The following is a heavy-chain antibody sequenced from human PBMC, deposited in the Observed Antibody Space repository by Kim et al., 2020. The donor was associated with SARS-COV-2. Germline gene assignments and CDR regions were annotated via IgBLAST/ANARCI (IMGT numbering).Heavy chain of an antibody. V-gene: IGHV3-23*01. J-gene: IGHJ4*02. CDR1: GFTFNSYA. CDR3: AKKSGYDLGYFDY. CDR2: LSGSGGST. D-gene: IGHD5-12*01. Sequence: GGSLRLSCAASGFTFNSYAMSWVRQAPEKGLEWVSGLSGSGGSTYYADSVKGRFTISRDNSKNTLYMQMNSLRADDTAVYYCAKKSGYDLGYFDYWGQGTLVTVSS.